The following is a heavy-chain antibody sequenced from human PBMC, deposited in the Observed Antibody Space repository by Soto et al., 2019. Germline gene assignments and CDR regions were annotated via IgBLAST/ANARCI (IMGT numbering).Heavy chain of an antibody. Sequence: GGSLRLSCTASGFTFGDYAMSWFRQAPGKGLEWVGFIRSKAYGGTTEYAASVKGRFTISRDDSKSIAYLQMNSLKTEDTAVYYCTKNSGSYSRYFDYWGQGTLVTVSS. V-gene: IGHV3-49*03. CDR2: IRSKAYGGTT. CDR1: GFTFGDYA. D-gene: IGHD1-26*01. CDR3: TKNSGSYSRYFDY. J-gene: IGHJ4*02.